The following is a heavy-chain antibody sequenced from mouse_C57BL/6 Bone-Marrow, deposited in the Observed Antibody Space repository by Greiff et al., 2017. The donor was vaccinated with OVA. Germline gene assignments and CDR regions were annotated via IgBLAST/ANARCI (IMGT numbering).Heavy chain of an antibody. V-gene: IGHV1-82*01. CDR3: ARRSDGGFAY. J-gene: IGHJ3*01. Sequence: QVQLKESGPELVKPGASVKISCKASGYAFSSSWMNWVKQRPGQGLEWIGRIYPGDGDTNYNGKFKGKATLTADKSSSTAYMQLSSLTSEDSAVYFCARRSDGGFAYWGQGTLVTVSA. CDR2: IYPGDGDT. CDR1: GYAFSSSW.